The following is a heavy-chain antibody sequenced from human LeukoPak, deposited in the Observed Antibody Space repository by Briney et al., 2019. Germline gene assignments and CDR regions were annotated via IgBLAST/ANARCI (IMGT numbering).Heavy chain of an antibody. CDR1: GGSINTYY. J-gene: IGHJ5*02. D-gene: IGHD6-25*01. CDR3: AREESGDWFDP. CDR2: IDNSGGNT. V-gene: IGHV4-59*13. Sequence: SETLSLTCSVSGGSINTYYWSWIRQSPGKALEWIGNIDNSGGNTDYNPSLKSRVTISVDTSKNQFSLKLSSVTAADTAVYYCAREESGDWFDPWGQGTLVTVSS.